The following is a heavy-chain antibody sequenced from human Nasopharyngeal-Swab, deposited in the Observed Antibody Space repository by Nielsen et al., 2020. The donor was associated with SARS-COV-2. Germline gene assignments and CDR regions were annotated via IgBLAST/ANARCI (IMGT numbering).Heavy chain of an antibody. J-gene: IGHJ5*02. Sequence: GESLKISCKGSGYSFTSYWISWVRQMPGKGLEWMGRIDPSDSYTNYSPSFQGHVTISADKSISTAYLQWSNLKASDTAMYYCARHWSDPGNWFDPWGQGTLVTVSS. V-gene: IGHV5-10-1*01. CDR1: GYSFTSYW. CDR2: IDPSDSYT. CDR3: ARHWSDPGNWFDP.